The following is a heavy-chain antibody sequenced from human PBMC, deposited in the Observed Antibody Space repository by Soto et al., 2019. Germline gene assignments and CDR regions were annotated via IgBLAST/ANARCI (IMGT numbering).Heavy chain of an antibody. CDR2: INLRGGTT. CDR1: GYNFNQYY. J-gene: IGHJ4*02. D-gene: IGHD4-17*01. CDR3: ARGPDDSDVPRWDH. Sequence: QVQLVQSGPEVRKPGASVRLSCATSGYNFNQYYIHWVRQAPGQGLEWMGIINLRGGTTEYAHKFRGRGTVTGDTSTRTAYMELSSLRSADTAVEFGARGPDDSDVPRWDHWGQGTLITFSS. V-gene: IGHV1-46*02.